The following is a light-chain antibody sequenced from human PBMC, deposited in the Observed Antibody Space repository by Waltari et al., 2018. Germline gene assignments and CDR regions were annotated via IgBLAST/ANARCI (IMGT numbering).Light chain of an antibody. V-gene: IGLV2-14*01. J-gene: IGLJ3*02. CDR2: EVS. CDR3: SSYRSSSTLGV. Sequence: QSALTQPASVSGSPGQSITLSCTGTSSAVGGFDFVPWYQHHPGNAPKLMIYEVSHRPSGVSNRFSGSKSGNTASLTISGLQAEDEANYYCSSYRSSSTLGVFGGGTKLTVL. CDR1: SSAVGGFDF.